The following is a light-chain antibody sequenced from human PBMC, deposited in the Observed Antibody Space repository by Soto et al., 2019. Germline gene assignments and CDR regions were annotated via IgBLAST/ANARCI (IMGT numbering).Light chain of an antibody. CDR1: QSVSSY. CDR3: QQRSNWPRYT. Sequence: EIVLTQSPATLSLSPGERATLSCRASQSVSSYLAWYQQKPGQAPRLLIYDASNRAPGIPARFSGSGSGTDFTLTISSLEPEDFAVYYCQQRSNWPRYTFGQGTKLEIK. V-gene: IGKV3-11*01. CDR2: DAS. J-gene: IGKJ2*01.